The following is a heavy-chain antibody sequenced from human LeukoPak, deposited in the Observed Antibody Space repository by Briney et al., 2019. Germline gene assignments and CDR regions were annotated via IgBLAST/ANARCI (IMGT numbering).Heavy chain of an antibody. Sequence: GGSLRLSCAASGFTFSDYYMSWIRQAPGKGLEWVSYISSSGSTIYYADSVKGRFTISRDNAKNSLYLQMSSLRAEDTAVYYCASQEWSDGSYFDYWGQGTLVTVSS. CDR1: GFTFSDYY. CDR2: ISSSGSTI. J-gene: IGHJ4*02. CDR3: ASQEWSDGSYFDY. V-gene: IGHV3-11*01. D-gene: IGHD3-3*01.